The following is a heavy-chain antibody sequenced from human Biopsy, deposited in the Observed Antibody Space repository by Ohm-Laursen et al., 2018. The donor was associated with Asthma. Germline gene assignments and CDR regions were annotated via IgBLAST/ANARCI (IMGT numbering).Heavy chain of an antibody. Sequence: SLRLSCSASGFTFSNYGMHWVRQAPGKGLEWVALITYDGSKTIYGDSVRGRFTVSRDSSTNTLYLQMSSLRPEDTAVYYCARTFHFWSPYHAEHYQLWGQGTLVTVPS. D-gene: IGHD3-3*02. CDR1: GFTFSNYG. CDR2: ITYDGSKT. J-gene: IGHJ1*01. V-gene: IGHV3-30*03. CDR3: ARTFHFWSPYHAEHYQL.